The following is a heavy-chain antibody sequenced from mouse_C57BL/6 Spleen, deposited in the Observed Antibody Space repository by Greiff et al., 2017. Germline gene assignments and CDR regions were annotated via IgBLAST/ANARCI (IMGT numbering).Heavy chain of an antibody. CDR2: INPSTGGT. CDR1: GYSFTGYY. D-gene: IGHD1-1*01. Sequence: EVKLQESGPELVKPGASVKISCKASGYSFTGYYMNWVKQSPEKSLEWIGEINPSTGGTTYNQKFKAKATLTVDKSSSTAYMQLKSLTSEDSAVYYCARVTTVVGDWYFDVCGTGTTVTVSS. V-gene: IGHV1-42*01. J-gene: IGHJ1*03. CDR3: ARVTTVVGDWYFDV.